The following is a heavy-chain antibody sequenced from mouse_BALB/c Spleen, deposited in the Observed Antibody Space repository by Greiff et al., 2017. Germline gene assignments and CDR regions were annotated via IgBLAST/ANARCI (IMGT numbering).Heavy chain of an antibody. CDR1: GFNIKDYY. CDR2: FDPENGNT. V-gene: IGHV14-1*02. J-gene: IGHJ1*01. Sequence: EVQLVESGAELVRPGALVKLSCKASGFNIKDYYMHWVKQRPEQGLEWIGWFDPENGNTIYDPKFQGKASITADTSSNTAYLQLSSLTSEDTAVYYCARAGTGYFDVWGAGTTVTVSS. D-gene: IGHD4-1*01. CDR3: ARAGTGYFDV.